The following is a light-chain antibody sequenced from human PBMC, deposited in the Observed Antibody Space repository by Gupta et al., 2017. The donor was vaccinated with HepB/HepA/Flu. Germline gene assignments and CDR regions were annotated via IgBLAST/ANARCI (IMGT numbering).Light chain of an antibody. CDR1: QSISSY. Sequence: DIQMTQSPSSLSSSVGDRVTITCRASQSISSYLNWYQQKPGKAPKLLIYAASRLQSGVPSRFSGSGSGTDFTLTISRQQPEDFATYYCQQRNSTLFTFGHGTKVDIK. V-gene: IGKV1-39*01. CDR2: AAS. J-gene: IGKJ3*01. CDR3: QQRNSTLFT.